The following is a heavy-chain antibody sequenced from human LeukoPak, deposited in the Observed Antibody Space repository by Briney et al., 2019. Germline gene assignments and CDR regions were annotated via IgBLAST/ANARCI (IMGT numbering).Heavy chain of an antibody. Sequence: GGSLRLSCAASGFTFSSYSMNWVRQAPGKGLEWVSSISSSSSYIYYADSVKGRFTISRDNAKNSLYLQTNSLRAEDTAVYYCARDGGAASYYDSSGYYFDYWGQGTLVTVSS. CDR1: GFTFSSYS. D-gene: IGHD3-22*01. V-gene: IGHV3-21*01. CDR3: ARDGGAASYYDSSGYYFDY. CDR2: ISSSSSYI. J-gene: IGHJ4*02.